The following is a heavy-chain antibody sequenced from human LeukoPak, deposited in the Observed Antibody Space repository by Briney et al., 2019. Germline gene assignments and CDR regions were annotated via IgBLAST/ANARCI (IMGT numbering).Heavy chain of an antibody. D-gene: IGHD2-2*01. CDR3: ARDHAYRADY. CDR2: IKEGENER. Sequence: SGGSLRLSCAASGFNFSTYWMSWVRQAPEKGLEWVAYIKEGENERHYVDSVKGRFTISRDDAKNSLYLQMSSLTAEDTAIYYCARDHAYRADYWGQGTLVTVSS. J-gene: IGHJ4*02. CDR1: GFNFSTYW. V-gene: IGHV3-7*01.